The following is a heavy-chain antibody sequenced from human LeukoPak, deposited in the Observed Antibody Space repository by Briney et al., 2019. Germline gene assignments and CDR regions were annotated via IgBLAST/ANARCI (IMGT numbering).Heavy chain of an antibody. CDR1: GFTFSSYA. Sequence: GGSLRLYCAASGFTFSSYAMSWVRQAPGKGLEWVSAISGSGGSTYYADSVKGRFTISRDNSKNTLYLQMNSLRAEDTAVYYCAKVGSGSYFGYYYYGMDVWGQGTTVTVSS. D-gene: IGHD1-26*01. CDR3: AKVGSGSYFGYYYYGMDV. J-gene: IGHJ6*02. V-gene: IGHV3-23*01. CDR2: ISGSGGST.